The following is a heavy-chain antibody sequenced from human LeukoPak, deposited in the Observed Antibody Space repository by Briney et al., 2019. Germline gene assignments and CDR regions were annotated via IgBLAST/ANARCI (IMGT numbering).Heavy chain of an antibody. Sequence: ASVRVSCKTSGFTFRDYAIGWVRHVPGQGLEWMGWISGYNDNTNFAQRLQDRISMATDTSTDTAYMTLRSLRSDDTAVYYCASGGGWVFDNWGQGTLVTVSS. V-gene: IGHV1-18*01. CDR3: ASGGGWVFDN. CDR2: ISGYNDNT. J-gene: IGHJ4*02. CDR1: GFTFRDYA. D-gene: IGHD6-19*01.